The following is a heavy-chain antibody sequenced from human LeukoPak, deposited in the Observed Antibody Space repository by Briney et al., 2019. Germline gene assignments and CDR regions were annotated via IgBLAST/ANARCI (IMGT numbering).Heavy chain of an antibody. CDR3: SRPRPGHYHFDY. D-gene: IGHD3-10*01. Sequence: GGSLRLSCAASGFTFSDHYMAWVRQTPGKGLEWVGRIRHKADNYITEYAASVKGRFIISRDDLNNSLYLQLNSLKTEDTAVYYCSRPRPGHYHFDYWGQGTLVTVSS. V-gene: IGHV3-72*01. CDR1: GFTFSDHY. J-gene: IGHJ4*02. CDR2: IRHKADNYIT.